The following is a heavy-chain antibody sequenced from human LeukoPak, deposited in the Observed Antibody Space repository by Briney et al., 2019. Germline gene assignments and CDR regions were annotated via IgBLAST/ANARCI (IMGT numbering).Heavy chain of an antibody. Sequence: GGSLRLSCAASGFTYSDYYMSWVRQAPGKGLEWVGFIRSIAYGVTTEYAASVKGRFTISRDDSKSIAYLQMNSLKTEDTALYYCSRADYYGSGSLISLDVWGKGTTVTVSS. J-gene: IGHJ6*04. D-gene: IGHD3-10*01. CDR1: GFTYSDYY. V-gene: IGHV3-49*04. CDR3: SRADYYGSGSLISLDV. CDR2: IRSIAYGVTT.